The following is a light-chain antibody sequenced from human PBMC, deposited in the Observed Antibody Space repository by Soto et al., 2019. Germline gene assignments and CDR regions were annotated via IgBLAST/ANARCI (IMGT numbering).Light chain of an antibody. CDR1: TGAVTSGHY. J-gene: IGLJ2*01. Sequence: QAVVTQELSLTVSPGGTVTLTCGSSTGAVTSGHYPYWFQQKPGQAPRTLIYDTSNKHSWTPARFSGSLLGGKAALTLSGAQPEDEAEYYCLLSYSGAREVFGGGTKLTVL. CDR2: DTS. CDR3: LLSYSGAREV. V-gene: IGLV7-46*01.